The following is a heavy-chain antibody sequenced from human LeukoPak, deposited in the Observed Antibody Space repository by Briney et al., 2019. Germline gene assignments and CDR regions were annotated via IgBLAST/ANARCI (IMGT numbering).Heavy chain of an antibody. Sequence: PSETLSLTCTVSGGSISSSSYYWGWIRQPPGKGLEWIGSIYYSGSTYYNPSLKSRVTISVDTSKNQFSLKLSSVTAADTAVYYCARGEYQLLYFDYWGQGTLVTVSS. D-gene: IGHD2-2*01. CDR1: GGSISSSSYY. CDR3: ARGEYQLLYFDY. J-gene: IGHJ4*02. V-gene: IGHV4-39*07. CDR2: IYYSGST.